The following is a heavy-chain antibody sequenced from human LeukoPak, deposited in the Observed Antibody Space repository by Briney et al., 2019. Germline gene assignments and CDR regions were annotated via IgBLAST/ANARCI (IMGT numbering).Heavy chain of an antibody. CDR3: ARVFDTSGYFYAFDY. D-gene: IGHD3-22*01. Sequence: SETLSLTCSVSGGSISSYYWSWIRQPPGKGLERIGYIYYSGSTNYNPSLKSRVTISVDTSKNQFSLKLSSVTAADTAVYYCARVFDTSGYFYAFDYWGQGTLVTVSS. CDR1: GGSISSYY. J-gene: IGHJ4*02. CDR2: IYYSGST. V-gene: IGHV4-59*01.